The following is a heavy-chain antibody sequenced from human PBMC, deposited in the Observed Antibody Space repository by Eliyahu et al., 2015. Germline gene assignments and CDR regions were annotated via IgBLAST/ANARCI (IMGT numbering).Heavy chain of an antibody. CDR3: ARDGGDYVWRSLGYFNY. V-gene: IGHV3-7*01. CDR2: IKQDGSEK. D-gene: IGHD3-16*01. CDR1: GFTFSSYW. Sequence: EVQLVESGGGLVQPGGSLRLSXAASGFTFSSYWMSWVRQAPGKGLEXVANIKQDGSEKYYVDSVKGRFTISRDNAKNSLYLQMNSLRAEDTAVYYCARDGGDYVWRSLGYFNYWGQGTLVTVSS. J-gene: IGHJ4*02.